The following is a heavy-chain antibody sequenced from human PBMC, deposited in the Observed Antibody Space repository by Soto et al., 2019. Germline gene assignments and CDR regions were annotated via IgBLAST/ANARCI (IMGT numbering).Heavy chain of an antibody. CDR2: IIPILGIA. V-gene: IGHV1-69*02. Sequence: SVKVSCKASGGTFSSYTISWVRQAPGQGLEWMGRIIPILGIANYAQKFQGRVTITADKSTSTAYMELSSLRSEDTAVYYCARNLTGTTSRSYYYYMDVWGKGPTVTLSS. CDR1: GGTFSSYT. D-gene: IGHD1-20*01. J-gene: IGHJ6*03. CDR3: ARNLTGTTSRSYYYYMDV.